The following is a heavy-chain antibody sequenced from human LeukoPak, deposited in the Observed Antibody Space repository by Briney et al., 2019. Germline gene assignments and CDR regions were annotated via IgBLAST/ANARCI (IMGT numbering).Heavy chain of an antibody. CDR2: IYTSGST. Sequence: SETLSLTCAVYGGSFSGYYWSWIRQPPGKGLEWIGRIYTSGSTNYNPSLKSRVTISVDTSKNQFSLKLSSVTAADTAVYYCARYSSGWDHYYYYYYMDVWGKGTSVTISS. D-gene: IGHD6-19*01. J-gene: IGHJ6*03. V-gene: IGHV4-59*10. CDR3: ARYSSGWDHYYYYYYMDV. CDR1: GGSFSGYY.